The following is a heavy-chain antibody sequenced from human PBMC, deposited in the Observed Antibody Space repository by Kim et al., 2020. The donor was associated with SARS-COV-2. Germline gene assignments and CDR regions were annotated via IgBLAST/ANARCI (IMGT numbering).Heavy chain of an antibody. J-gene: IGHJ1*01. V-gene: IGHV4-34*01. Sequence: SETLSLTCAVYGGSFSGYYWSWIRQPPGKGLEWIGEINHSGSTNYNPSLKSRVTISVDTSKNQFSLKLSSVTAADTAVYYCARGPYGWSWNGIKWDVQH. D-gene: IGHD1-1*01. CDR1: GGSFSGYY. CDR2: INHSGST. CDR3: ARGPYGWSWNGIKWDVQH.